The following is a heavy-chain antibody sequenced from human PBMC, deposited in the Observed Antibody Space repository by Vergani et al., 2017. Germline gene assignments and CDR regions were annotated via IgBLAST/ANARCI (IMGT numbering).Heavy chain of an antibody. CDR3: AIVTDYYDSSGYYLDY. D-gene: IGHD3-22*01. CDR1: GYSLTELT. Sequence: QVQLVQSGSEVRKPGASVKVSCQVSGYSLTELTIHWVRQAPGKGLEWMGGFDPEHGEVTFSHHIQGRVTMTENRSTDTAYMEPSSLRPEDKALYSCAIVTDYYDSSGYYLDYWGQGTLVTVSS. V-gene: IGHV1-24*01. J-gene: IGHJ4*03. CDR2: FDPEHGEV.